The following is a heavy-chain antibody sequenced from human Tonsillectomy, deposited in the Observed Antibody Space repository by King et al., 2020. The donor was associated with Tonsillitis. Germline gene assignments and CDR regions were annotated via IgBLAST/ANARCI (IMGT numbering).Heavy chain of an antibody. CDR3: ARVSVVRGIYYYYYYMDV. CDR2: ISSTGDTK. V-gene: IGHV3-48*03. Sequence: QLVQSGGGLVQPGGSLRLSCAASGFTFSSYEMNWVRQAPGKGLEWVSYISSTGDTKYYADSVRGRFTISRDNAKNSLYLQMNSLRGEDTAVYYCARVSVVRGIYYYYYYMDVWGKGTTVTVSS. J-gene: IGHJ6*03. D-gene: IGHD3-10*01. CDR1: GFTFSSYE.